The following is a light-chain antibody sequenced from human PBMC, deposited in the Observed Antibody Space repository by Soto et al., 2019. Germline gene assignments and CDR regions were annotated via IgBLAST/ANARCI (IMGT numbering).Light chain of an antibody. CDR2: LGS. J-gene: IGKJ4*01. CDR1: QSLLHSNGYNF. CDR3: MQALQTPLT. Sequence: DIVMTQSPLSLHVTPGEPASISCRSSQSLLHSNGYNFLDWYLQKPGQSPQLLIYLGSNRASGVPDRFSGSGSGTDFTLKISRVEAEDAGVYYCMQALQTPLTFGGGTKVDIK. V-gene: IGKV2-28*01.